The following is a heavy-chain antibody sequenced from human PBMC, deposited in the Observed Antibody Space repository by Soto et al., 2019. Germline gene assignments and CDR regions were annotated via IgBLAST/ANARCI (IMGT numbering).Heavy chain of an antibody. Sequence: SETLSLTCTVSGGSISSYYWSWIRQPPGKGLEWIGYIYYSGSTNYNPSLKSRVTISVDTSKNQFSLKLSSVTAADTAVYYCARVDTAMVTFDYWGQGTLVTVSS. D-gene: IGHD5-18*01. CDR1: GGSISSYY. V-gene: IGHV4-59*01. J-gene: IGHJ4*02. CDR2: IYYSGST. CDR3: ARVDTAMVTFDY.